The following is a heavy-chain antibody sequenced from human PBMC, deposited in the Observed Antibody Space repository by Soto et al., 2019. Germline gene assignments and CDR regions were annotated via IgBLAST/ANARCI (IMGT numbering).Heavy chain of an antibody. CDR1: GAPISSDSW. D-gene: IGHD3-10*01. CDR2: IHHSGDD. J-gene: IGHJ4*02. Sequence: KPSETLSLTCAVSGAPISSDSWWSWVRQPPGKGLEWIAEIHHSGDDNYTPSLQSRAIISLDKSRNQFSLKLMSVTAADTAVYYCAELKFGKFGTYWGQGIPVTVSS. CDR3: AELKFGKFGTY. V-gene: IGHV4-4*02.